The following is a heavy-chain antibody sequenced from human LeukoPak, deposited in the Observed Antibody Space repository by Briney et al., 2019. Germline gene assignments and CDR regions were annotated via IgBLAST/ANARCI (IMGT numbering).Heavy chain of an antibody. CDR3: ASYPGPSAGWHAGAFDI. CDR2: IYSGGTT. D-gene: IGHD5-24*01. CDR1: GFTVSSNY. Sequence: GGSLRLSCAASGFTVSSNYMSWGRQARGKGLEWVSVIYSGGTTYYAASGKGRSSISSGNSKKTLYLQMNSLRAEDPAVYSCASYPGPSAGWHAGAFDIWGQGTVVTASS. V-gene: IGHV3-53*01. J-gene: IGHJ3*02.